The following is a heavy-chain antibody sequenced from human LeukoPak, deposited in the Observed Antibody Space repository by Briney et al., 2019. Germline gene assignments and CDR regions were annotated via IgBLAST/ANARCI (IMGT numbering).Heavy chain of an antibody. CDR2: IYYSGST. Sequence: PSQTLSLTCTVSGGSISSGSYYWSWIRQPAGKGLEWIGYIYYSGSTYYNPSLKSRVTISVDTSKNQFSLKLSSVTAADTAVYYCARELEDYSNYVDYWGQGTLVTVSS. CDR1: GGSISSGSYY. CDR3: ARELEDYSNYVDY. D-gene: IGHD4-11*01. J-gene: IGHJ4*02. V-gene: IGHV4-30-4*08.